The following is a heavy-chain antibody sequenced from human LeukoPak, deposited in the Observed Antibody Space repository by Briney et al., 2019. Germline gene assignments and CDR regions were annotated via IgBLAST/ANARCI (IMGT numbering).Heavy chain of an antibody. Sequence: PGESLRLSCAASGFTFSNYWMHWVRQAPGKGLVWVSHINSDGSSTTYADFVKGRFTISRDNAKNTLYLQMNTLRAEDTAVYYCTRGYFDRLLNFWGQRTLVTVSS. CDR1: GFTFSNYW. J-gene: IGHJ4*02. CDR3: TRGYFDRLLNF. CDR2: INSDGSST. D-gene: IGHD3-9*01. V-gene: IGHV3-74*01.